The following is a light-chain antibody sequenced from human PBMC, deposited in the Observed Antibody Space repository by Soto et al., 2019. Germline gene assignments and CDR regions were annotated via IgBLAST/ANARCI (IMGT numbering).Light chain of an antibody. CDR3: QQYGGSPQT. V-gene: IGKV3-20*01. CDR1: QSVSNY. J-gene: IGKJ1*01. CDR2: GAS. Sequence: DIVLTQSPGTLSLSPGERATLSCRASQSVSNYLVWYQQKPGHAPRLLISGASSRATGIPDRFSGSGSGTEFTLTIRSRGPEDVAVYYCQQYGGSPQTLGQGTKVEIK.